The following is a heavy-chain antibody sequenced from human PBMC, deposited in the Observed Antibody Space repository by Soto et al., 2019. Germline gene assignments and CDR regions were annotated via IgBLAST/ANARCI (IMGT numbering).Heavy chain of an antibody. CDR2: VYHTGRT. D-gene: IGHD3-3*01. J-gene: IGHJ4*02. CDR1: GGSFKSGSYS. CDR3: ARDFAYFDS. Sequence: SETLSLTCTVSGGSFKSGSYSWSWIRQPPGKGLEWIGYVYHTGRTSYNPSLKSRVSISMDTSKNQFSLNLDSVTAADTAVYFCARDFAYFDSWGKGTLVTVAS. V-gene: IGHV4-61*01.